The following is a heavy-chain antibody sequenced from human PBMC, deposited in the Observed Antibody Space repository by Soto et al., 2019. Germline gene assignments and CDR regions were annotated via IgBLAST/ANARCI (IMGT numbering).Heavy chain of an antibody. J-gene: IGHJ6*02. Sequence: SETLSLTFTVSAGPIRSYWWSWIGQRPGKGLEWIGYIYDIGNTDYNPSLKSRVTISVDTSKNQFSLKLSSVTTADTAVYYCARGGGKYYYESSGHSNHAMDVWGQGTTVTVSS. CDR1: AGPIRSYW. CDR2: IYDIGNT. V-gene: IGHV4-59*01. CDR3: ARGGGKYYYESSGHSNHAMDV. D-gene: IGHD3-22*01.